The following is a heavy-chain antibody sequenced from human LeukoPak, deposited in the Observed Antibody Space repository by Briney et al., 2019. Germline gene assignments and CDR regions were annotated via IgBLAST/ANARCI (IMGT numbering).Heavy chain of an antibody. D-gene: IGHD3-22*01. CDR3: AKDAYYDSSGYYYSWYFDL. Sequence: GGSLRLSCAASGFTFTSYWMHWVRQAPGKGLVWVSLIDSGGSGISYADSVKGRFTISRDNAKNTLYLQMDSLRVEDTAVYYCAKDAYYDSSGYYYSWYFDLWGRGALVTVSS. CDR1: GFTFTSYW. CDR2: IDSGGSGI. V-gene: IGHV3-74*01. J-gene: IGHJ2*01.